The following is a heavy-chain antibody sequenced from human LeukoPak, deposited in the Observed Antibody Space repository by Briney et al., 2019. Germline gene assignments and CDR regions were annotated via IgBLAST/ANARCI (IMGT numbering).Heavy chain of an antibody. Sequence: PGGSLRLSCAASGSTFSSYAMSWVRQAPGKGLEWVSAIGGSDGSTYYADSVKGRLTISRENAKNSLYLQMNSLRAGDTAVYYCARGGYNWNRRTGVIHWFDPWGQGTLVTVSS. CDR3: ARGGYNWNRRTGVIHWFDP. V-gene: IGHV3-23*01. CDR2: IGGSDGST. D-gene: IGHD1-20*01. J-gene: IGHJ5*02. CDR1: GSTFSSYA.